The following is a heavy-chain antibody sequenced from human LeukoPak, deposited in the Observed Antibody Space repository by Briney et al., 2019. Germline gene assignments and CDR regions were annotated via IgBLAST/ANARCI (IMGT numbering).Heavy chain of an antibody. J-gene: IGHJ4*02. D-gene: IGHD3-22*01. V-gene: IGHV3-33*01. CDR2: IWYDGSNK. CDR3: ARTYYYDSSGTDY. CDR1: GFTFSSYG. Sequence: PGGSLRLSCAASGFTFSSYGMHWVRQAPGKGLEWVAVIWYDGSNKYYADSVKGRFTISRDNYKNTLYLQMNSLRAEDTAVYYCARTYYYDSSGTDYWGQGTLVTVSS.